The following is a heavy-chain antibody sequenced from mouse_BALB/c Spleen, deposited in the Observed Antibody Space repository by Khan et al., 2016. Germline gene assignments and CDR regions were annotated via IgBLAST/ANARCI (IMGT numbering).Heavy chain of an antibody. Sequence: EVKLLESGGGLVQPGDSLKLSCATSGFDFSRFWINWVRQAPGKGLEWIGEINPDSSTINYTPSLKDKFIISRDNAKNTLYLQMSKVRSEDTALSYCASPTVGMDYWGQGTSVTVSS. J-gene: IGHJ4*01. CDR1: GFDFSRFW. V-gene: IGHV4-1*02. CDR2: INPDSSTI. D-gene: IGHD1-1*01. CDR3: ASPTVGMDY.